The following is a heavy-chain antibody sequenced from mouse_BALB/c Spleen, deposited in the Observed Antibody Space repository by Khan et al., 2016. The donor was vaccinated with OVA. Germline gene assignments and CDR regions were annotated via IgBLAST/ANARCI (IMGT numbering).Heavy chain of an antibody. CDR1: GYTFTSYW. CDR3: ARENYYGRSCYAMDY. J-gene: IGHJ4*01. D-gene: IGHD1-1*01. CDR2: IGPGSSNT. Sequence: DLVKPGTSVKLYCKASGYTFTSYWINWIKQRPGQGLEWIGRIGPGSSNTYYNEMFKGKAALTVDTSSSTAYIQLSSLSSEDSAVYSGARENYYGRSCYAMDYWGQGTSVTVSS. V-gene: IGHV1S41*01.